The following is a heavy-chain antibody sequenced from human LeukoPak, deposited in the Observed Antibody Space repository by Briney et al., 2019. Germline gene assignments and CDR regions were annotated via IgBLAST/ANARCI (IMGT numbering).Heavy chain of an antibody. V-gene: IGHV1-8*01. CDR3: ARVIITMVRGVIIPYYYGMDV. CDR1: GYTFTSYD. D-gene: IGHD3-10*01. Sequence: ASVKVSCKASGYTFTSYDINRVRQATGQGLEWMGWMNPNSGNTGYAQKFQGRVTMTRNTSISTAYMELSSLRSEDTAVYYCARVIITMVRGVIIPYYYGMDVWGQGTTVTVSS. J-gene: IGHJ6*02. CDR2: MNPNSGNT.